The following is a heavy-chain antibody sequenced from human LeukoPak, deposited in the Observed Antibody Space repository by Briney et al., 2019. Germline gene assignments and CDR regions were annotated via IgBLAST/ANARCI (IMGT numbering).Heavy chain of an antibody. CDR2: IIPIFGTA. V-gene: IGHV1-69*05. D-gene: IGHD6-13*01. J-gene: IGHJ6*03. CDR1: GGTFSSYA. Sequence: SVKVSCKASGGTFSSYAISWVRQAPGQGLEWMGGIIPIFGTANYAQKFQGRVTITTDESTSTAYMELSSLRSEDTAVYYCARDPGLAAAGAPYMDVWGKGTTVTVSS. CDR3: ARDPGLAAAGAPYMDV.